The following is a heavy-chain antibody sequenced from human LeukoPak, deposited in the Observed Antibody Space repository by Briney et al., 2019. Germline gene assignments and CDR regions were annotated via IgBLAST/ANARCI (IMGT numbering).Heavy chain of an antibody. CDR1: GDTLLKSW. CDR2: INPDDSEI. V-gene: IGHV5-51*01. D-gene: IGHD2-21*01. CDR3: SRRVMCTIASCAHDS. J-gene: IGHJ5*01. Sequence: GESLKISCKGFGDTLLKSWIGWVRRVPGKGLEWMGIINPDDSEIRYSPSFQGQVTISVDRSTKTAYLQWRSLEASDAALYYCSRRVMCTIASCAHDSWGQGTLVTVSS.